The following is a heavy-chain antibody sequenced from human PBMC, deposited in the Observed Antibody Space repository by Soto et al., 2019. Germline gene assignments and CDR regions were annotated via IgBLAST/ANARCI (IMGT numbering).Heavy chain of an antibody. CDR2: IYHSGST. CDR1: GGSISSSNW. Sequence: PSETLSLTCAVSGGSISSSNWWSWVRQPPGKGLEWIGEIYHSGSTNYNPSLKSRVTIPVDKSKNQFSLKLSSVTAADTAVYYCARGVDYYGSDNFDYWGQGTLVTVSS. J-gene: IGHJ4*02. CDR3: ARGVDYYGSDNFDY. V-gene: IGHV4-4*02. D-gene: IGHD3-10*01.